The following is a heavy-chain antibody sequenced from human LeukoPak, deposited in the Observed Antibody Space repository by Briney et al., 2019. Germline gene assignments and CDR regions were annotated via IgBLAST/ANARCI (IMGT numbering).Heavy chain of an antibody. CDR3: AELGITVIGGV. CDR1: GFTFSSYE. D-gene: IGHD3-10*02. CDR2: ISSSGSTI. V-gene: IGHV3-48*03. Sequence: GGSLRLSCAASGFTFSSYEMNWVRQAPGKGLEWVSYISSSGSTIYYADSVKGRFTTSRDNAKNSLYLQMNSPRAEDTAVYYCAELGITVIGGVWGKGTTVTISS. J-gene: IGHJ6*04.